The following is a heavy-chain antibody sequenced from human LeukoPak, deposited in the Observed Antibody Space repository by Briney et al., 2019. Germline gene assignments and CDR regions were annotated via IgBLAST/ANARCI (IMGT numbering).Heavy chain of an antibody. Sequence: SVKVSCKASGGTSSSYTISWVRQAPGQGLEWMGRIIPILGIANYAQKFQGRVTITADKSTSTAYMELSSLRSEDTAVYYWARGGGYSYGYDDYWGQGTLVTVSS. CDR3: ARGGGYSYGYDDY. J-gene: IGHJ4*02. D-gene: IGHD5-18*01. V-gene: IGHV1-69*02. CDR2: IIPILGIA. CDR1: GGTSSSYT.